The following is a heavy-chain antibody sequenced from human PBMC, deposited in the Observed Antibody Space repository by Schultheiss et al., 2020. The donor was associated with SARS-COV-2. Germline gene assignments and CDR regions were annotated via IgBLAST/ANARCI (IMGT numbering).Heavy chain of an antibody. CDR1: GGTFSSYA. CDR2: IIPILGIA. J-gene: IGHJ2*01. V-gene: IGHV1-69*04. CDR3: ARGDTAMVNWYFDL. Sequence: SVKVSCKASGGTFSSYAISWVRQAPGQGLEWMGRIIPILGIANYAQKFQGRVTITADKSTSTAYMELTRLSSDDTAIYYCARGDTAMVNWYFDLWGRGTLVTVSS. D-gene: IGHD5-18*01.